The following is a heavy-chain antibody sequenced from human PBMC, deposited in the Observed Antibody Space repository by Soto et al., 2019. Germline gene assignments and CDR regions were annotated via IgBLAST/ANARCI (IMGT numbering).Heavy chain of an antibody. Sequence: PSETLSLTCTVPGSSITSSYWSWIRRPPGKGLEWIAYIYDTGISGYTPSTSYNPSLKSRVTMSVDTSKSQFSLKLTSVTAADTAVYYCARGEDAFFYYGLDVWGQGITVTVSS. CDR1: GSSITSSY. V-gene: IGHV4-59*01. J-gene: IGHJ6*02. CDR2: IYDTGISGYTPST. CDR3: ARGEDAFFYYGLDV.